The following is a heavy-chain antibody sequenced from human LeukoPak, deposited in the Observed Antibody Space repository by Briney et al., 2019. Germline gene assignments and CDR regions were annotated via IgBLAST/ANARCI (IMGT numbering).Heavy chain of an antibody. D-gene: IGHD6-19*01. J-gene: IGHJ4*02. CDR2: INPSGGST. CDR1: GYTFTSYY. V-gene: IGHV1-46*01. Sequence: ASVKVSCKASGYTFTSYYMHWVRQAPGQGLEWMGIINPSGGSTSYAQKFQGRVTMTRDTSTSTVYMELSSLRSEDTAVYYCARDNGYSSGWYDSFDYWGQGTLVTVSS. CDR3: ARDNGYSSGWYDSFDY.